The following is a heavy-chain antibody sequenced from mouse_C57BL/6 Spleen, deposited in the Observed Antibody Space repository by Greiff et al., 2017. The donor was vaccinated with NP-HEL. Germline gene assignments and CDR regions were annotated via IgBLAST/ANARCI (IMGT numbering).Heavy chain of an antibody. D-gene: IGHD2-3*01. CDR2: IDPSDSET. CDR3: ARSLDGYCGYFDV. Sequence: QVQLQQPGAELVRPGSSVKLSCKASGYTFTSYWMHWVKQRPIQGLEWIGNIDPSDSETHYNQKFKDKATLTVDKSSSTAYMQLSSLTSEDSAVYYCARSLDGYCGYFDVWGTGTTVTVSS. V-gene: IGHV1-52*01. J-gene: IGHJ1*03. CDR1: GYTFTSYW.